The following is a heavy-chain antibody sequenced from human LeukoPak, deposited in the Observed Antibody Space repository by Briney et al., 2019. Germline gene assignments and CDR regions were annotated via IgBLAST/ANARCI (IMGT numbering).Heavy chain of an antibody. CDR1: GYTFTTYG. CDR2: ISAYKTNT. Sequence: ASVKVSCKASGYTFTTYGISWVRQAPGQGLEWMGWISAYKTNTSYARKFQGRVTMTIDTSTSTAYMELRSLRSDDTAVYYCARDPATAMSEHLDYWGQGTLVTVSS. D-gene: IGHD2-2*01. J-gene: IGHJ4*02. V-gene: IGHV1-18*01. CDR3: ARDPATAMSEHLDY.